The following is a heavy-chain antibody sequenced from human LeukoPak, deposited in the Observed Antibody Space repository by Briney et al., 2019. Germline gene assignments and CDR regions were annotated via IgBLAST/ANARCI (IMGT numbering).Heavy chain of an antibody. Sequence: GGSLRLSCAASGFTFSSYWMHWVRQAPGKGLVWVSRINTDGSSTTYADSVKGRFTISRDNAENTLYLQMTSLRAEDTAVYYCARDGSGNHVYNWFDPWGQGTLVTVSS. D-gene: IGHD3-10*01. J-gene: IGHJ5*02. CDR2: INTDGSST. CDR3: ARDGSGNHVYNWFDP. CDR1: GFTFSSYW. V-gene: IGHV3-74*01.